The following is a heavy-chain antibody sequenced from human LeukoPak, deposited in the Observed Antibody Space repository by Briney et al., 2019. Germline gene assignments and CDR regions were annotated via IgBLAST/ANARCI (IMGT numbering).Heavy chain of an antibody. CDR2: INPDGSNT. J-gene: IGHJ4*02. Sequence: GGSLRLSCAASGFTFTTNWMHWVRQAPGKGLGWVSRINPDGSNTVYADSVKGRFTISRDNAQNMLYLQMNSLRVDDSAVYYCAKDLWYGASDYWGQGALVAVST. CDR3: AKDLWYGASDY. D-gene: IGHD3-10*01. CDR1: GFTFTTNW. V-gene: IGHV3-74*01.